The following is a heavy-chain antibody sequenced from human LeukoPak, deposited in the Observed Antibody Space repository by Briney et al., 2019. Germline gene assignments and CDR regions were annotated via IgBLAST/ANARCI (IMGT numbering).Heavy chain of an antibody. D-gene: IGHD6-13*01. CDR2: ISSSSSYI. J-gene: IGHJ4*02. Sequence: GGSLRLSCAASGFTFSSYSMNWVRQAPGKGLEWVSSISSSSSYIYYADSVKGRFTISRDSAKNSLYLQMNSLRAEDTAVYYCARTGYSSSWDFDYWGQGTLVTVSS. CDR1: GFTFSSYS. CDR3: ARTGYSSSWDFDY. V-gene: IGHV3-21*01.